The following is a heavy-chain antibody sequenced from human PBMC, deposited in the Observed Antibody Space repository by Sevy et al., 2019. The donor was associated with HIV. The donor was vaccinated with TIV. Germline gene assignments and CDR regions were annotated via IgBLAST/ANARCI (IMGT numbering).Heavy chain of an antibody. V-gene: IGHV1-18*01. Sequence: ASVKVSCKASGYIFTNYPICWVRQAPGEGLEWMGGIRTSNRETKYTQKLQGRAIMTTDTSTSTVYMDLRNLRSDDTAVYYCARDYDGSGHYYLDYFDYWGQGTLVTVSS. CDR1: GYIFTNYP. J-gene: IGHJ4*02. CDR2: IRTSNRET. CDR3: ARDYDGSGHYYLDYFDY. D-gene: IGHD3-22*01.